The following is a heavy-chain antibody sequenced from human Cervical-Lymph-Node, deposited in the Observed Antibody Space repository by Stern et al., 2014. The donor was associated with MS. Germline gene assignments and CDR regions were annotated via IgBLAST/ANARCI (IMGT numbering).Heavy chain of an antibody. CDR2: FRKKGNRYST. CDR3: ARIGPPLQDAFDI. CDR1: GFTFSDHY. V-gene: IGHV3-72*01. D-gene: IGHD1-14*01. Sequence: EVQLVESGGGLVQPGGSLRLSCAASGFTFSDHYMDWVRQAPGKGLEWLCRFRKKGNRYSTEYAPSVKGKLTISRDDSKNSLYLQMNTLTTEDTAVYYCARIGPPLQDAFDIWGRGTMVTVSS. J-gene: IGHJ3*02.